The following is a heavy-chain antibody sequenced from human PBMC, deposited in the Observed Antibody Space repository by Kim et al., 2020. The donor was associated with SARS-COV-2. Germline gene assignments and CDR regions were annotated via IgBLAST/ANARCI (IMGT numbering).Heavy chain of an antibody. J-gene: IGHJ4*02. Sequence: SLKSRVSISVDTSKNQFSLKLSSVTAADTAVYYCARGCSSTSCYNWGIDYWGQGTLVTVSS. CDR3: ARGCSSTSCYNWGIDY. D-gene: IGHD2-2*02. V-gene: IGHV4-39*01.